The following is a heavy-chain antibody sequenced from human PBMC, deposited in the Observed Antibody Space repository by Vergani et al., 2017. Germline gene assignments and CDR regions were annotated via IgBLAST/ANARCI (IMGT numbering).Heavy chain of an antibody. Sequence: EVQLLESGGGLVQPGGSLRLSCAASGFTFSSYAMSWVRQAPGKGLEWVSVIYSGGSSTYYADSVKGRFTISRDNSKNTVYLQMNSLRAEDTAVYYCANRGRIAAAEFDYWGQGTLVTVSS. V-gene: IGHV3-23*03. CDR2: IYSGGSST. J-gene: IGHJ4*02. CDR1: GFTFSSYA. CDR3: ANRGRIAAAEFDY. D-gene: IGHD6-13*01.